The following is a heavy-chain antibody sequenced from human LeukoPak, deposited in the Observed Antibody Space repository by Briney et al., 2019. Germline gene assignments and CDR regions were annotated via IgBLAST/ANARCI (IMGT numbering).Heavy chain of an antibody. V-gene: IGHV4-59*01. J-gene: IGHJ4*02. CDR3: ARVTGYMIEDYFDY. CDR2: IYYSGST. Sequence: PSETLSLTCTVSGGSISSYYWSWIRQPPGKGLEWIGYIYYSGSTNYNSSLRSRVTISVDTSKNQFSLKLRSVAAADTAVYYCARVTGYMIEDYFDYWGQGTLVTVSS. D-gene: IGHD3-22*01. CDR1: GGSISSYY.